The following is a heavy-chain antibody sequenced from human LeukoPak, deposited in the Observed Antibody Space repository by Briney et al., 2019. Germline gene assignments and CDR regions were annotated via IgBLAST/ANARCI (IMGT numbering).Heavy chain of an antibody. Sequence: GGSLRLSCAASGFTFSSYAMHWVRQAPGKGLEWVALISYDGSNKYYADSVKGRFTISRENAKSSLYLQMKSLRAGDTAVYYCARDRGRYYMDVWGKGTTVTISS. J-gene: IGHJ6*03. CDR2: ISYDGSNK. D-gene: IGHD6-25*01. CDR1: GFTFSSYA. V-gene: IGHV3-30*03. CDR3: ARDRGRYYMDV.